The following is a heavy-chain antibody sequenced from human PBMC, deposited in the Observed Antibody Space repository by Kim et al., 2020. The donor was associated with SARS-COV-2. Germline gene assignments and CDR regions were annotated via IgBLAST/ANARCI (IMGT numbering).Heavy chain of an antibody. CDR3: ARGRYFDWFQRGDIIDAFDI. Sequence: GGSLRLSCAASGFTFSSYAMHWVRQAPGKGLEWVAVISYDGSNKYYADSVKGRFTISRDNSKNTLYLQMNSLRAEDTAVYYCARGRYFDWFQRGDIIDAFDIWGQGTIVTVSS. V-gene: IGHV3-30*04. CDR1: GFTFSSYA. J-gene: IGHJ3*02. CDR2: ISYDGSNK. D-gene: IGHD3-9*01.